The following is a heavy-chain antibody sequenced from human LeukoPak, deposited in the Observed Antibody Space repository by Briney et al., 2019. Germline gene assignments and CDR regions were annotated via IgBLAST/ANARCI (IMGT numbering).Heavy chain of an antibody. D-gene: IGHD1-26*01. CDR2: TYSGGTT. V-gene: IGHV3-53*01. Sequence: GGSLRLSCAASGLIVSNSYMTWLRQAPGKGLEWVSITYSGGTTYYADSVKGRFTISRDNSKNTLYLQMNSLRAEGTAVYYCAKVGATWAFDIWGQGTMVTVSS. J-gene: IGHJ3*02. CDR1: GLIVSNSY. CDR3: AKVGATWAFDI.